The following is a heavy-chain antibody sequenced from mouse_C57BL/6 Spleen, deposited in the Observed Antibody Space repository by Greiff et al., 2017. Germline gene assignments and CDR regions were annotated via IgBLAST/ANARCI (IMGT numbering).Heavy chain of an antibody. CDR3: LANWDAEGY. J-gene: IGHJ2*01. CDR2: IDPETGGT. D-gene: IGHD4-1*01. CDR1: GYTFTDYE. Sequence: VKLMESGAELVRPGASVTLSCKASGYTFTDYEMHWVKQTPVHGLEWIGAIDPETGGTAYNQKFKGKAILTADKSSSTAYMELRSLTSEDSAVYYCLANWDAEGYWGQGTTLTVSS. V-gene: IGHV1-15*01.